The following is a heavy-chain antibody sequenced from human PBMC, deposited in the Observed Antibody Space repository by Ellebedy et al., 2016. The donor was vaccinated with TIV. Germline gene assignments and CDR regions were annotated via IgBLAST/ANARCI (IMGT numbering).Heavy chain of an antibody. CDR1: GFTFSSYA. Sequence: PGGSLRLSCSASGFTFSSYAMAWVRQTPGRGLEWVSGIYARGNRIYYTDSVKGRFTISRDTSRNTLYLQMDNLRAEDTAVYYCAKSYTGPSNVLRYLEWLKPMDAWGQGTTVTVSS. D-gene: IGHD3-3*01. V-gene: IGHV3-23*01. CDR3: AKSYTGPSNVLRYLEWLKPMDA. CDR2: IYARGNRI. J-gene: IGHJ6*02.